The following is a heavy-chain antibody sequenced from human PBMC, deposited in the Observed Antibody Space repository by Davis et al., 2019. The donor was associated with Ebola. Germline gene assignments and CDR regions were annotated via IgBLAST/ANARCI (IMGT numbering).Heavy chain of an antibody. V-gene: IGHV4-34*01. CDR1: GGSFSGYY. J-gene: IGHJ4*02. CDR2: INHSGST. Sequence: MPGGSLRLSCAVYGGSFSGYYWSWIRQLPGKGLEWIGEINHSGSTNYNPSLKSRVTISVDTSKNQFSLKLSSVTAADTAVYYCASSSGYYSPHFDYWGQGTLVTVSS. D-gene: IGHD3-22*01. CDR3: ASSSGYYSPHFDY.